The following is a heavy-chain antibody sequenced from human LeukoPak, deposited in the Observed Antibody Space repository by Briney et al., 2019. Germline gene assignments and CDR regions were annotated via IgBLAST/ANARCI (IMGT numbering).Heavy chain of an antibody. Sequence: GGSLRLSCAASGFTFSGYEMNWVRQAPGKGLEWVSYISSSGTTKYYADSVKGRFTISRDNAKNSLYLQMNSLRAEDTAVYYCARGKMAVGGHALDIWGQGTMVTVSS. J-gene: IGHJ3*02. V-gene: IGHV3-48*03. D-gene: IGHD6-19*01. CDR3: ARGKMAVGGHALDI. CDR2: ISSSGTTK. CDR1: GFTFSGYE.